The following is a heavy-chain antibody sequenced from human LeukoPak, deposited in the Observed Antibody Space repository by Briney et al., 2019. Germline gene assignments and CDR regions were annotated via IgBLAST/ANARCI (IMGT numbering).Heavy chain of an antibody. CDR3: ARNPRFGGNWFDP. V-gene: IGHV1-2*02. CDR1: GYTLTGYY. D-gene: IGHD3-10*01. J-gene: IGHJ5*02. Sequence: ASVKVSCTASGYTLTGYYMHWVRQAPGQGLEWMGWINPNSGGTNYAQKFQGRVTMTRDTSISTAYMELSRLRSDDTAVYYCARNPRFGGNWFDPWGQGTLVTVSS. CDR2: INPNSGGT.